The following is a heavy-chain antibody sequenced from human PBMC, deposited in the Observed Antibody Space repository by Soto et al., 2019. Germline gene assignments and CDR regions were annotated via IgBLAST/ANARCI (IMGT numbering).Heavy chain of an antibody. J-gene: IGHJ5*01. D-gene: IGHD6-25*01. CDR3: VKLSCGSDNRFDS. CDR2: ISGDGEST. Sequence: PGGSLRLSCAASGFTFSSDVMSWVRQSPGKGLEWVSAISGDGESTYYADSVKGRFTISRDNSKNTLYLQMNSLRAEDTAVYYCVKLSCGSDNRFDSWGQGTLVPVAS. V-gene: IGHV3-23*01. CDR1: GFTFSSDV.